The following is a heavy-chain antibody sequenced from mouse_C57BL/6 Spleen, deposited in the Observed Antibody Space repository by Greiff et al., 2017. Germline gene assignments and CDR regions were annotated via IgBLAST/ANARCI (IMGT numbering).Heavy chain of an antibody. CDR2: IHPNSGST. CDR3: ARSPGSSFDD. D-gene: IGHD1-1*01. Sequence: QVQLKQPGAELVKPGASVKLSCKASGYTFTSYWMHWVKQRPGQGLEWIGMIHPNSGSTNYNEKFKSKATLTVDKSSSTAYMQLSSLTSEDSAVYYCARSPGSSFDDWGQGTTLTVSS. J-gene: IGHJ2*01. V-gene: IGHV1-64*01. CDR1: GYTFTSYW.